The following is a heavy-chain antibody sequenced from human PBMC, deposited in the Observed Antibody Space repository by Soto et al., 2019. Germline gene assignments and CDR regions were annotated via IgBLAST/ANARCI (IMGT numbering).Heavy chain of an antibody. CDR2: IYYSGST. D-gene: IGHD5-12*01. Sequence: PSETLSLTCTVSGGSISSYYWSWIRQPPGKGLEWIGYIYYSGSTNYNPSLKSRVTISVDTSKNQFSLKLSSVTAADTAVYYCARHRRYSGYERLDYWGQGTLVTVSS. CDR1: GGSISSYY. V-gene: IGHV4-59*08. CDR3: ARHRRYSGYERLDY. J-gene: IGHJ4*02.